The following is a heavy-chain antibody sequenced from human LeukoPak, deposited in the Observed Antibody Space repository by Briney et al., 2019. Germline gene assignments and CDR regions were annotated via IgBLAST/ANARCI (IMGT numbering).Heavy chain of an antibody. CDR1: GFSLSTSGVG. Sequence: SGPTLVNPTQTLTLTCTFSGFSLSTSGVGVGWIRQPPGKALEWLALIYWDDDKRYSPSLESRLTLTKDTSKNQVVLKMTNMDPVDTATYYCAGGSGRTFDYSGQGALVTVSS. CDR2: IYWDDDK. D-gene: IGHD3-10*01. J-gene: IGHJ4*02. CDR3: AGGSGRTFDY. V-gene: IGHV2-5*02.